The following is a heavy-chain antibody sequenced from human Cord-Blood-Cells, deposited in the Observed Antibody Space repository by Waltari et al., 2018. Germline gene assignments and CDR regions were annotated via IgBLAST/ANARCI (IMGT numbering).Heavy chain of an antibody. J-gene: IGHJ3*02. CDR3: ARDYSNAFDI. Sequence: QVQLVESGGGVVQPGRSLRLSCAASGFTFSSYAMPWVRQAPGKGLEWVAVISYDGSNKYYADSVKGRFTISRDNSKNTLYLQMNSLRAEDTAVYYCARDYSNAFDIWGQGTMVTVSS. CDR1: GFTFSSYA. CDR2: ISYDGSNK. V-gene: IGHV3-30-3*01. D-gene: IGHD2-15*01.